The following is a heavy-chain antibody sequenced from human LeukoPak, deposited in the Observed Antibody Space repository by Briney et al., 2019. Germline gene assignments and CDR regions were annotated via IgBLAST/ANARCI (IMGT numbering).Heavy chain of an antibody. Sequence: ASVKVSCKASGGTFSSYAISWVRQAPGQGLEWMGGIIPIFGTANYAQKFQGRVTITADKSMSTAYMELSSLRSEDTAVYYCTSAEGYCSGGSCSRGAFDIWGQGTMVTVSS. CDR1: GGTFSSYA. J-gene: IGHJ3*02. CDR3: TSAEGYCSGGSCSRGAFDI. D-gene: IGHD2-15*01. V-gene: IGHV1-69*06. CDR2: IIPIFGTA.